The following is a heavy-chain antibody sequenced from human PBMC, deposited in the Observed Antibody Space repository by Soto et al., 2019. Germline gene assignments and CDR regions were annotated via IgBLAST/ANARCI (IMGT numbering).Heavy chain of an antibody. CDR1: GYRVTSYW. CDR2: IYPGDSDT. J-gene: IGHJ3*02. D-gene: IGHD2-21*02. Sequence: PVESMTICRRCSGYRVTSYWIVWVSKMPGKGLEWIGIIYPGDSDTRYSPSFQGQVTISADKSISTAYLQWSSLKASDTAMYYCARRRYCGGGCYRDAFDIWVQGTTV. V-gene: IGHV5-51*01. CDR3: ARRRYCGGGCYRDAFDI.